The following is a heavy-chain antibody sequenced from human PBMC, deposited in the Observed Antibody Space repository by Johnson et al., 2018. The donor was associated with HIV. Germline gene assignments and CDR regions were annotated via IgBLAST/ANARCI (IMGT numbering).Heavy chain of an antibody. V-gene: IGHV3-30-3*01. Sequence: QVQLVESGGGLVQPGGSLRLSCAASGFTFSSYWMSWVRQAPGKGLEWVAIISYDGSNKYYADSVKGRFTISRDNSKNTLYHQMNSLRPEDTAVYYCARDGSVFGVVGFFDIWGQGTMVTVSS. CDR1: GFTFSSYW. CDR3: ARDGSVFGVVGFFDI. CDR2: ISYDGSNK. J-gene: IGHJ3*02. D-gene: IGHD3-3*01.